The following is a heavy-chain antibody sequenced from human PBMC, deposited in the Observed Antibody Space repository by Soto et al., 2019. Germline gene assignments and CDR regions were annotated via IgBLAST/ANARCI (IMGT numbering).Heavy chain of an antibody. Sequence: SVKVSCKAAGNTFSSYCMHWVRQAPGQGLEWMGGIIPIFGTANYAQKFQGRVTITADESTSTAYMELSSLRSEDTAVYYCASGSSGWYSFDYWGQGTLVTVSS. J-gene: IGHJ4*02. D-gene: IGHD6-19*01. CDR1: GNTFSSYC. V-gene: IGHV1-69*13. CDR3: ASGSSGWYSFDY. CDR2: IIPIFGTA.